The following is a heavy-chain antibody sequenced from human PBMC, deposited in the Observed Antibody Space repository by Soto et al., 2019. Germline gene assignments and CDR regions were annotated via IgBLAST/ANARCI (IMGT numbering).Heavy chain of an antibody. CDR3: ARDLKYCSSTSCHYYYYYMDV. Sequence: GGSLRLSCAASGFTVSSNYMSWVRQAPGKGLEWVSVIYSGGSTYYADSVKGRFTISRDNSKNTLYLQMNSPRAEDTAVYYCARDLKYCSSTSCHYYYYYMDVWGKGTTVTVSS. J-gene: IGHJ6*03. V-gene: IGHV3-53*01. D-gene: IGHD2-2*01. CDR1: GFTVSSNY. CDR2: IYSGGST.